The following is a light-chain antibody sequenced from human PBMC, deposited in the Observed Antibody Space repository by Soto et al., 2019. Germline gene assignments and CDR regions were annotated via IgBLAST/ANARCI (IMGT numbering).Light chain of an antibody. CDR3: QSYDSSLSGYVV. Sequence: QAVLTQPPSVSGAPGQRVTISCTGSSSNIGAGYDVHWYQQLPGTAPKLLIYGNINRPSGVPDRFSGSKSGTSASLVITGLQAEDEADYHCQSYDSSLSGYVVFGGGTKLTVL. J-gene: IGLJ2*01. CDR2: GNI. V-gene: IGLV1-40*01. CDR1: SSNIGAGYD.